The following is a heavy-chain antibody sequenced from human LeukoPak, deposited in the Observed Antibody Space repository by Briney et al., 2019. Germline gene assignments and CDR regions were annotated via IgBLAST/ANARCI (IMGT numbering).Heavy chain of an antibody. CDR2: IYYSGST. V-gene: IGHV4-59*01. CDR1: GGSISSYY. Sequence: KPSETLFLTCTVSGGSISSYYWSWIRQPPGKGLEWIGYIYYSGSTNYNPSLKSRVTISVDTSKNQFSLKLSSVTAADTAVYYCARDRYYMDVWGKGTTVTVSS. CDR3: ARDRYYMDV. J-gene: IGHJ6*03.